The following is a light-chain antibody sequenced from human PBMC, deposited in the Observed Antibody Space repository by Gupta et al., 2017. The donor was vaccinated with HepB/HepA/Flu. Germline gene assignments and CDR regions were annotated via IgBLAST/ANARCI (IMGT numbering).Light chain of an antibody. CDR3: CSYAGSSTFVV. J-gene: IGLJ2*01. CDR1: SSDVGSYNL. V-gene: IGLV2-23*02. CDR2: EVS. Sequence: QSALTQLAPVSGSPGHPITISCTGTSSDVGSYNLVSWYHQHPGKAPNLMIYEVSKRPSGVSNRFSGSKSGNTASLTISGLQAEDEADYYCCSYAGSSTFVVFGGGTKLTVL.